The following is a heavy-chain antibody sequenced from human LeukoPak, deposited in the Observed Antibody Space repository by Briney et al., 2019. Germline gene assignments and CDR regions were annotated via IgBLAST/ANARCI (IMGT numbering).Heavy chain of an antibody. J-gene: IGHJ4*02. CDR3: ARPILYYYDSSGSYDY. V-gene: IGHV1-18*01. D-gene: IGHD3-22*01. Sequence: ASVKVSCKASGYTFTSYGISWVRQAPGQGLEWMGWISAYNGNTNYAQKLQGRVTMTTDTSTSTAYMELRSLRSDDTAVYYCARPILYYYDSSGSYDYWGQGTLVTVSS. CDR1: GYTFTSYG. CDR2: ISAYNGNT.